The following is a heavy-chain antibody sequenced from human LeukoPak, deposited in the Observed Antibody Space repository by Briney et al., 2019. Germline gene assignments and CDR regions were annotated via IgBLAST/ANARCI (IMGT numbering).Heavy chain of an antibody. CDR3: ASPKYYDSSGFTFYFQH. J-gene: IGHJ1*01. Sequence: ASVKVSCKVSGYTLTELSMHWVRQAPGKGLEWMGGFDPEDGETIYAQKFQGRVTMTEDTSTDTAYMELSSLRSEDTAVYYCASPKYYDSSGFTFYFQHWGQGTLVTVSS. CDR1: GYTLTELS. V-gene: IGHV1-24*01. D-gene: IGHD3-22*01. CDR2: FDPEDGET.